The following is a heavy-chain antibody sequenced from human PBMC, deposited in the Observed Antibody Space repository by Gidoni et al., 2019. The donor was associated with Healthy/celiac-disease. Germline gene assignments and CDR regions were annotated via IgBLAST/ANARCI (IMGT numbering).Heavy chain of an antibody. CDR1: GGSFSGYY. J-gene: IGHJ4*02. CDR2: INHSGST. CDR3: ARGFEGGDSSSWGFDY. D-gene: IGHD6-13*01. V-gene: IGHV4-34*01. Sequence: QVQLQQWGAGLLKPSETLSLTCAVYGGSFSGYYWRWIRQPPGKGLEWIGEINHSGSTNYNPSLKSRVTISVDTSKNQFSLKLSSVTAADTAVYYCARGFEGGDSSSWGFDYWGQGTLVTVSS.